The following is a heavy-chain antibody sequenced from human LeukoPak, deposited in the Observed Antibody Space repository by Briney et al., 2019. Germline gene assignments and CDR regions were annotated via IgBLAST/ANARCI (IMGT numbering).Heavy chain of an antibody. CDR2: ISSNGGST. V-gene: IGHV3-64*01. CDR1: GFTFSSYA. J-gene: IGHJ4*02. Sequence: GGSLRLSCAASGFTFSSYAMHWVRQAPGKGLEHVSAISSNGGSTYYANSVKGRFTISRDNSKNTLYLQMGSLRAEDMAVYYCARTPRVDDYYDYWGQGTLVTVSS. CDR3: ARTPRVDDYYDY.